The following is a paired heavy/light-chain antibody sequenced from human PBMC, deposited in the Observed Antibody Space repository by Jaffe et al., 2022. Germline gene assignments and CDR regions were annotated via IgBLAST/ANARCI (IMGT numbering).Light chain of an antibody. Sequence: QSVLTQPPSVSEAPRQRVTISCSGSSSNIGNNAVNWYQQLPGKAPKLLIYYDDLLPSGVSDRFSGSKSGTSASLAISGLQSEDEADYYCAAWDDRLNGWVFGGGTKLTVL. J-gene: IGLJ3*02. CDR1: SSNIGNNA. CDR2: YDD. CDR3: AAWDDRLNGWV. V-gene: IGLV1-36*01.
Heavy chain of an antibody. CDR3: ARVAPTSMVQGATYYYYMDV. Sequence: QVQLVESGGGLVKPGGSLRLSCAASGFTFSDYYMSWIRQAPGKGLEWVSYISSSGSTIYYADSVKGRFTISRDNAKNSLYLQMNSLRAEDTAVYYCARVAPTSMVQGATYYYYMDVWGKGTTVTVSS. CDR1: GFTFSDYY. J-gene: IGHJ6*03. D-gene: IGHD3-10*01. V-gene: IGHV3-11*01. CDR2: ISSSGSTI.